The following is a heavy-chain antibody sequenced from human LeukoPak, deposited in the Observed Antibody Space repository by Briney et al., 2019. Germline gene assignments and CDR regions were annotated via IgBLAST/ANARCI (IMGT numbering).Heavy chain of an antibody. Sequence: ASVKVSCKPSGYTFNAYYMHWVRQAPGQGREWVGWIDPKTGNTRYAQKFQGRVTITRDTPIGTVYMELSSLKSDDTAVYYCASEAFCASGNCYLQRVASWGPGTLVTVSS. V-gene: IGHV1-2*02. CDR2: IDPKTGNT. D-gene: IGHD3-22*01. CDR1: GYTFNAYY. CDR3: ASEAFCASGNCYLQRVAS. J-gene: IGHJ4*02.